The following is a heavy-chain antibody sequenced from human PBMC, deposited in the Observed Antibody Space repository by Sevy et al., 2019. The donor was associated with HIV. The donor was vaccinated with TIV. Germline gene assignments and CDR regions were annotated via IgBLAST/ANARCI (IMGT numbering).Heavy chain of an antibody. CDR1: GFTFSSYW. CDR3: ARHVGRGYDFWSGYPYYYYYGMDV. J-gene: IGHJ6*02. V-gene: IGHV3-7*01. D-gene: IGHD3-3*01. Sequence: GGSLRLSCAASGFTFSSYWMSWVRQAPGKGLEWVANIKQDGSEKYYVDPVKVRFTISRDNAKNSLYLQMNSLRAEDTAVYYCARHVGRGYDFWSGYPYYYYYGMDVWGQGTTVTVSS. CDR2: IKQDGSEK.